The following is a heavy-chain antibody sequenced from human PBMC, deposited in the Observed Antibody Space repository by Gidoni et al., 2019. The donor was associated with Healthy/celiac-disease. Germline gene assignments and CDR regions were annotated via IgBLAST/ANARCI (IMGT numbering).Heavy chain of an antibody. V-gene: IGHV3-21*01. D-gene: IGHD2-8*01. CDR3: ASLEPYCTNGVCYHGMDV. CDR1: GFTFSSYS. J-gene: IGHJ6*02. Sequence: EVQLVESGGGLVKPGGSLRLSCAASGFTFSSYSLNWVRQAPGKGLEWVSSISSSSSYIYYADSVKGRFTISRENAKNSLYLQMNSLRAEDTAVYYCASLEPYCTNGVCYHGMDVWGQGTTVTVSS. CDR2: ISSSSSYI.